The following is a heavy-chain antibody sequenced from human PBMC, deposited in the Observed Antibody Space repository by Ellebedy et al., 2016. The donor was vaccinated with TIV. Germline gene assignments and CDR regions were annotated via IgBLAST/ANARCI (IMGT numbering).Heavy chain of an antibody. J-gene: IGHJ6*02. V-gene: IGHV3-48*04. CDR2: ISSSSSTI. Sequence: GESLKISXAASGFTFSSYSMNWVRQAPGKGLEWVSYISSSSSTIYYADSVKGRFTISRDNAKNSLYLQMNSLRAEDTAVYYCARPGHYDSSGYSYGMDVWGQGTTVTVSS. D-gene: IGHD3-22*01. CDR3: ARPGHYDSSGYSYGMDV. CDR1: GFTFSSYS.